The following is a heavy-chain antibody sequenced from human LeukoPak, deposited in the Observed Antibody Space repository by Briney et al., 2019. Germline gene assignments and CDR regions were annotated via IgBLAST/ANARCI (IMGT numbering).Heavy chain of an antibody. V-gene: IGHV4-30-2*01. CDR1: GGSISSGGYY. CDR3: AREVAAAGQKGWGAFDI. CDR2: IYHSGST. Sequence: PSQTLSLTCTVSGGSISSGGYYWSWIRQPPGKGLEWIGYIYHSGSTYYNPSLKSRVTISVDRSKNQFSLKLSSVTAADTAVYYCAREVAAAGQKGWGAFDIWGQGTMVTVSS. J-gene: IGHJ3*02. D-gene: IGHD6-13*01.